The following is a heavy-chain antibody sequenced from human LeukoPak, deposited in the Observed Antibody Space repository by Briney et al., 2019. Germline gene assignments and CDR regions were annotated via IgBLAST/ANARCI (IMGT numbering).Heavy chain of an antibody. CDR3: ARVRGWFNWYFDL. CDR2: IYYSGST. D-gene: IGHD6-19*01. CDR1: GGSISSSSYY. V-gene: IGHV4-39*07. Sequence: SETLSLTCTVSGGSISSSSYYWGWIRQPPGKGLEWIGSIYYSGSTNYNPSLKSRVTISVGTSKNQFSLKLSSVTAADTAVYYCARVRGWFNWYFDLWGRGTLVTVSS. J-gene: IGHJ2*01.